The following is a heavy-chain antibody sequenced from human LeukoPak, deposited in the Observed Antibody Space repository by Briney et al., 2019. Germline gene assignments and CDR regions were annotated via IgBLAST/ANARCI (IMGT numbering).Heavy chain of an antibody. J-gene: IGHJ3*01. CDR3: ARSPRDGYHDAFDL. D-gene: IGHD5-24*01. CDR2: IYPGDFEA. CDR1: GYTFTTYW. V-gene: IGHV5-51*01. Sequence: GESLKISCKGSGYTFTTYWIAWVRQMPGKGLEWMGIIYPGDFEARYSPSFQGQVTISADKSISSAYLQWGSLKASDTAMYYCARSPRDGYHDAFDLWGQGTMVTVSS.